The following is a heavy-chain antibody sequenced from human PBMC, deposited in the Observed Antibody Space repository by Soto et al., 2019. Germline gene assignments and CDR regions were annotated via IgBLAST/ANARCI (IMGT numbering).Heavy chain of an antibody. J-gene: IGHJ4*02. CDR3: ARHAGYCSTTSCSQNDY. Sequence: PGESLKISCRGSGYSFSSYWIAGVRQMPGKGLEWMGIIYPGDSDTIYSPSFQGQVTFSADKSTNTAYLQWSSLKASDTATYYCARHAGYCSTTSCSQNDYWGQGTLVTVSS. D-gene: IGHD2-2*01. CDR1: GYSFSSYW. CDR2: IYPGDSDT. V-gene: IGHV5-51*01.